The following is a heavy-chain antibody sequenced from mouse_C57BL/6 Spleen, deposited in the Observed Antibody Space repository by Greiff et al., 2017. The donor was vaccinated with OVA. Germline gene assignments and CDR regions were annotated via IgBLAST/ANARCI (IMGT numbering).Heavy chain of an antibody. D-gene: IGHD4-1*01. V-gene: IGHV5-17*01. J-gene: IGHJ4*01. Sequence: EVQLQESGGGLVKPGGSLKLSCAASGFTFSDYGMHWVRQAPEKGLEWVAYISSVSSTIYYADTVKGRFTISRDNAKNTLFLQMTSLRSEDTAMYYCARPTGTRMDYWGQGTSVTVSS. CDR3: ARPTGTRMDY. CDR1: GFTFSDYG. CDR2: ISSVSSTI.